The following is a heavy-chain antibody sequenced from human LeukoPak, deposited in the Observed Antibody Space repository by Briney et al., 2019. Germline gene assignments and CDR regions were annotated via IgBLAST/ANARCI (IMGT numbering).Heavy chain of an antibody. CDR1: GFFFSNYD. CDR3: ARGVTVPTDF. D-gene: IGHD4-17*01. V-gene: IGHV3-23*01. J-gene: IGHJ4*02. CDR2: LSSSGGST. Sequence: GSLRLSCVASGFFFSNYDMNWVRQAPGKGLEWVSGLSSSGGSTFYADSVKGRFTISRDNSKNTVYLQMNSLRGEDTAIYYCARGVTVPTDFWGQGTLVTVSS.